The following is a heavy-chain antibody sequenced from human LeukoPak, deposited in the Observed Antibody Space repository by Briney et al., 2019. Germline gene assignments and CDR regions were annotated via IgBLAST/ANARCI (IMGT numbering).Heavy chain of an antibody. V-gene: IGHV3-23*01. Sequence: GGSLRLSCAASGFTFSTYAMSWVRQAPGKGLEWVSGISGSGGSTYYADSVKGRFTISRDNSKTTLYLQMNSLRAEDTAVYYCAKDLGYSGYEPPDYWGQGTLVTVSP. CDR2: ISGSGGST. CDR1: GFTFSTYA. CDR3: AKDLGYSGYEPPDY. J-gene: IGHJ4*02. D-gene: IGHD5-12*01.